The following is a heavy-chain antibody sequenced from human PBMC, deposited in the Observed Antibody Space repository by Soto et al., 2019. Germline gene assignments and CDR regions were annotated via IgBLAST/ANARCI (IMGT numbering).Heavy chain of an antibody. CDR3: AGGGVRGVITRTRDYYGMDV. D-gene: IGHD3-10*01. V-gene: IGHV5-51*01. CDR2: TYPGDSDT. CDR1: GYSFTTYW. J-gene: IGHJ6*02. Sequence: GESLKISCKGTGYSFTTYWIAWVRQLPGKGLESMGITYPGDSDTRYSPSFQGQVTISADKSISTAYLQWSSLKASDTAMYYCAGGGVRGVITRTRDYYGMDVWGQGTTVTVSS.